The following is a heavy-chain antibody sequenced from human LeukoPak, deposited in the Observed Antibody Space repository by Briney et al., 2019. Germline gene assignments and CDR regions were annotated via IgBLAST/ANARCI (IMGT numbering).Heavy chain of an antibody. J-gene: IGHJ4*02. CDR3: ARLYLGPSEDPRFDY. CDR2: IYYSGTT. D-gene: IGHD3/OR15-3a*01. Sequence: PSETLSLTCTVSGGSISSSGYYWGWIRQPPGKGLEWIGNIYYSGTTYYNPSLKSRVTISVDTSKNQFSLKLTSVTAADTAVYYCARLYLGPSEDPRFDYWGQGTLATVSS. V-gene: IGHV4-39*01. CDR1: GGSISSSGYY.